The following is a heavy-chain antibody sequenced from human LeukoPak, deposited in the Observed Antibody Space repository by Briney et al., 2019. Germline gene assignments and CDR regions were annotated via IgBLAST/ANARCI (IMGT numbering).Heavy chain of an antibody. D-gene: IGHD3-16*01. V-gene: IGHV4-30-4*08. CDR2: IYYSGST. J-gene: IGHJ4*02. Sequence: PSETLSLTRTVSGGSISSGDYYWSWIRQPPGKGLEWIGYIYYSGSTYYNPSLKSRVTISVDTSKNQFSLKLSSVTAADTAVYYCARGVMGDRNDYFDYWGQGTLVTVSS. CDR3: ARGVMGDRNDYFDY. CDR1: GGSISSGDYY.